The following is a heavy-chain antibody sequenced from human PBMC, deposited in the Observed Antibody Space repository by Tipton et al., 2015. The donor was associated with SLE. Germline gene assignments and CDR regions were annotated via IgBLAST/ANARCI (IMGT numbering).Heavy chain of an antibody. CDR2: ISTSGNTI. CDR1: GFTFSSYS. V-gene: IGHV3-48*01. Sequence: SLRLSCAASGFTFSSYSMNWVRQAPGKGLEWVSYISTSGNTIYYADSVKGRFTISRDNAKNSLYLQMNSLRSDDTAVYYCARRDYYGSGSYSDYWGQGTLVTVSS. D-gene: IGHD3-10*01. CDR3: ARRDYYGSGSYSDY. J-gene: IGHJ4*02.